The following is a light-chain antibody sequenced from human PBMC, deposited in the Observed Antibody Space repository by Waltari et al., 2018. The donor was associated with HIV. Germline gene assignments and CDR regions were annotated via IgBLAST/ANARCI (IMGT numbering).Light chain of an antibody. CDR1: QNINNY. J-gene: IGKJ3*01. CDR2: TAT. Sequence: DIQMTQSPSSLSASIGDRVNITCRASQNINNYLNWYQQKPGQAPKILIYTATTLHTGVPSRFSGSGSGTDFTLTITNLQPEDFAVYFCQQSYYSPTFGPGTTVDIK. CDR3: QQSYYSPT. V-gene: IGKV1-39*01.